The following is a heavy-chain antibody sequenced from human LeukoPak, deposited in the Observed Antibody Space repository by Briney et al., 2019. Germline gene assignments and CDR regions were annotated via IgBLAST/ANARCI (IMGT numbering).Heavy chain of an antibody. V-gene: IGHV1-69*13. CDR1: GGTFSSYA. J-gene: IGHJ5*02. Sequence: SVKVSCKASGGTFSSYAISWVRQAPGQGLEWMGGIIPIFGTANYAQKFQGRVTITADESTSTAYMELSSLRSEDTAVYYCAKQVYSYGYWGTRWFDPWGQGSLVTVSS. CDR3: AKQVYSYGYWGTRWFDP. D-gene: IGHD5-18*01. CDR2: IIPIFGTA.